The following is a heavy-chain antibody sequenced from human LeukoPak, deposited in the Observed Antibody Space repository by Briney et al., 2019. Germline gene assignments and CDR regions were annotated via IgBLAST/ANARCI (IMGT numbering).Heavy chain of an antibody. CDR1: GGTFSSYA. CDR2: IIPIFGTA. Sequence: SVKVSCKASGGTFSSYAISWVRQAPGQGLEWMGGIIPIFGTANYAQKFQGRVTITTDESTSTAYMELSSLRSEDTAVYYCARDRAPGPRYCSSTSCYPADAFDIWGQGTMVTVSS. CDR3: ARDRAPGPRYCSSTSCYPADAFDI. D-gene: IGHD2-2*01. V-gene: IGHV1-69*05. J-gene: IGHJ3*02.